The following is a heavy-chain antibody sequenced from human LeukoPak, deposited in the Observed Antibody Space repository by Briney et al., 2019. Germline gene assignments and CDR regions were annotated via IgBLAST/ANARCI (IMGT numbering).Heavy chain of an antibody. CDR2: IYSGGST. V-gene: IGHV3-53*01. D-gene: IGHD3-10*01. CDR3: ASHKRRITMVRGVISAFDI. Sequence: PGRSLRLSCAASGFTVSSNYMSWVRQAPGKGLEWVSVIYSGGSTYYADSVKGRFTISRDNSKNTLYLQMNSLRAEDTAVYYCASHKRRITMVRGVISAFDIWGQGTMVTVSS. CDR1: GFTVSSNY. J-gene: IGHJ3*02.